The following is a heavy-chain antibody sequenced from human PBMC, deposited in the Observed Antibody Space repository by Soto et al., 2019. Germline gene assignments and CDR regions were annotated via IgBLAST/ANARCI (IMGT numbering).Heavy chain of an antibody. CDR1: GGSFSGYY. CDR3: ARAGDRSSSWYASFDY. J-gene: IGHJ4*02. CDR2: INHIGST. D-gene: IGHD6-13*01. V-gene: IGHV4-34*01. Sequence: QVQLQQWGAGLLKPSETLSLTCAVYGGSFSGYYWSWIRQPPGKGLEWVGEINHIGSTNYNPSLKSRVTISVDTSKNQFSLKLSSVTAADTAVYYCARAGDRSSSWYASFDYWGQGTLFTVSS.